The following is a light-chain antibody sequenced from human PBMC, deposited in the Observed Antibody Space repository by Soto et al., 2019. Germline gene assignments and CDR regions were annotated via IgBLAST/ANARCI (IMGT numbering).Light chain of an antibody. CDR2: EVS. Sequence: QSVLTQPASVSGSPGQSITISCTGTSSVVGGYNYVSWYQQHPGKAPKLMIYEVSNRPSGVSNRFSGSKSGNTASLTISGLQAEDEADYYCSSYTSRSTVVFGGGTKVTVL. CDR1: SSVVGGYNY. V-gene: IGLV2-14*01. CDR3: SSYTSRSTVV. J-gene: IGLJ2*01.